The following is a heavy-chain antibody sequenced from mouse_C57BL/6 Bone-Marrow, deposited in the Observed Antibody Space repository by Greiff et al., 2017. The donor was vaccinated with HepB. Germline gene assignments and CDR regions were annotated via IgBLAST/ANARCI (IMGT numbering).Heavy chain of an antibody. Sequence: DVKLVESGGGLVKPGGSLKLSCAASGFTFSDYGMHWVRQAPEKGLEWVAYSSSGSSTIYYADTVKGRFTISRDNAKNTLFLQMTSLRSEDTAMYYCARYGWRLYFDYWGQGTTLTVSS. CDR3: ARYGWRLYFDY. CDR2: SSSGSSTI. D-gene: IGHD2-2*01. V-gene: IGHV5-17*01. J-gene: IGHJ2*01. CDR1: GFTFSDYG.